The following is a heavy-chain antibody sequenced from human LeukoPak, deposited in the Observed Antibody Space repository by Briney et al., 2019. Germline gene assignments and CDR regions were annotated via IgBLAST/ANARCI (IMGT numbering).Heavy chain of an antibody. D-gene: IGHD4-11*01. CDR1: GGSISSGGYH. V-gene: IGHV4-31*03. Sequence: PSQTLSLTCTVSGGSISSGGYHWSWIRQHPGKGLEWIGYIYYSGTTSYNPSLKSRVTISVDTSKKKFSLKVSSVTVADTAVYYCARAIYSNYVFFDYWGQGTLVTVSS. CDR2: IYYSGTT. CDR3: ARAIYSNYVFFDY. J-gene: IGHJ4*02.